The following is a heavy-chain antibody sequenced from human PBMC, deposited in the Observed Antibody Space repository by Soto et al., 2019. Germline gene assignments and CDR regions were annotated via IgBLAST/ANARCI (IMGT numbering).Heavy chain of an antibody. CDR3: ARHAAYYYGSGSYYSGFYYYYGMDV. D-gene: IGHD3-10*01. Sequence: PSETLSLTCTVSGGSISSYYWSWIRQPPGKGLEWIGYIYYSGSTNYNPSLKSRVTISVDTSKNQFSLKLSSVTAADTAVYYCARHAAYYYGSGSYYSGFYYYYGMDVWGQGTTVTVSS. V-gene: IGHV4-59*08. CDR1: GGSISSYY. CDR2: IYYSGST. J-gene: IGHJ6*02.